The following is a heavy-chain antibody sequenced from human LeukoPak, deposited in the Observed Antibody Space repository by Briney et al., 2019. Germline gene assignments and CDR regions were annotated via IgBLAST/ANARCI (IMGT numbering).Heavy chain of an antibody. CDR2: IKQDGSEK. CDR1: GFTFSSYW. D-gene: IGHD2-21*02. V-gene: IGHV3-7*01. Sequence: PGGSLRLSCAASGFTFSSYWMSWVRQAPGKGLEWVANIKQDGSEKYYVDSVKGRFTISRDNAKNSLYLQMNSLRAEDTAVYYCARSPCGDCEYYYYYYYMDVWGKGTTVTVSS. J-gene: IGHJ6*03. CDR3: ARSPCGDCEYYYYYYYMDV.